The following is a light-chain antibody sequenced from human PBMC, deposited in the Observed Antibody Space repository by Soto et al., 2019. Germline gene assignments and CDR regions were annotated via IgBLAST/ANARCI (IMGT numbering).Light chain of an antibody. Sequence: EIVMTQSPVTLSVSPGERAPLSCRASQSVSINLAWYQQKPGQAPRLLIYDASTRATGIPARFSGSGSGTEFTLTVSSLQPEDSATYYCHQYYNRPPWTFGQGTKVDI. CDR3: HQYYNRPPWT. CDR1: QSVSIN. J-gene: IGKJ1*01. CDR2: DAS. V-gene: IGKV3D-15*01.